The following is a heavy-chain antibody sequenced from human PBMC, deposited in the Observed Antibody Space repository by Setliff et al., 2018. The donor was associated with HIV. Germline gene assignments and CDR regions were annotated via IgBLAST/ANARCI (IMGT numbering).Heavy chain of an antibody. Sequence: PSETLSLTCTVSGGSISSGSYFWSWIRQPAGKGLVWIGHIYTSGSTNYNPSLKSRVTTSVDTSKNHFSLRLSSVTAADTAVYYCARRERYYDILTGRVSDGFDIWGQGTMVTV. CDR2: IYTSGST. V-gene: IGHV4-61*09. CDR3: ARRERYYDILTGRVSDGFDI. D-gene: IGHD3-9*01. CDR1: GGSISSGSYF. J-gene: IGHJ3*02.